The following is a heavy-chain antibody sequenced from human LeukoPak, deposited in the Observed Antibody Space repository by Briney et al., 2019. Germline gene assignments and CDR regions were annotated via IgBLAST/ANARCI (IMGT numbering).Heavy chain of an antibody. V-gene: IGHV3-30*18. CDR1: GFTFSSYG. CDR3: AKDEGYSSGWYLWYFDY. Sequence: GGSLRLSCAASGFTFSSYGMHWVRQAPGKGLEWVAVISYDGSNKYYADSVKGRFTISRDNSKNTLYLQMNSLRAEDTAVYYCAKDEGYSSGWYLWYFDYWGQGTLVTVSS. J-gene: IGHJ4*02. D-gene: IGHD6-19*01. CDR2: ISYDGSNK.